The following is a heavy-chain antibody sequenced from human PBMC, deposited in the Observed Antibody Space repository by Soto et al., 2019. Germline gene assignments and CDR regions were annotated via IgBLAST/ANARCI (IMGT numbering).Heavy chain of an antibody. V-gene: IGHV3-23*01. J-gene: IGHJ2*01. CDR1: GFTFSSYA. Sequence: EVQLLESGGGLVQPGGSLRLSCAASGFTFSSYAMYWVRQAPGKGLEWVSVISGSGGSTYYADSVKGWFTISRDNSKSTLYLQMNSLRAEDTAVYYCAKDESRRNRRYFDLWGRGTLVTVSS. D-gene: IGHD4-4*01. CDR3: AKDESRRNRRYFDL. CDR2: ISGSGGST.